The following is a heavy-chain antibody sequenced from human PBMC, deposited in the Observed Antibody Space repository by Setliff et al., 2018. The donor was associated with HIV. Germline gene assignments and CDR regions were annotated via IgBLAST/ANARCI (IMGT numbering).Heavy chain of an antibody. CDR2: MYHTGST. Sequence: TSETLSLTCAVSGYSISSGCYWGWIRQPPGKGLEWIGSMYHTGSTYYSPSLNSRFTISVDTSKNQFSLKLSSVTAADSAVYYCARDYYNFQDMWGQGTMVTVSS. J-gene: IGHJ3*02. D-gene: IGHD3-3*01. CDR3: ARDYYNFQDM. V-gene: IGHV4-38-2*02. CDR1: GYSISSGCY.